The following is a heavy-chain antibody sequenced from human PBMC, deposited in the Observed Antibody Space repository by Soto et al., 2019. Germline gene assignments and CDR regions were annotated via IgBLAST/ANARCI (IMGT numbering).Heavy chain of an antibody. V-gene: IGHV2-5*02. CDR2: IYWDDDK. J-gene: IGHJ4*02. CDR1: GFSLSTSGVG. Sequence: QITLKESGPTLVKPTQTLTLTCTFSGFSLSTSGVGVGWIRQPPGKALEWLALIYWDDDKRYSPSLKSRLTITKDHSKTQVVLTMTNMDPVDTATYYCAHTAVVTLDYWGQGTLVTVSS. D-gene: IGHD2-21*02. CDR3: AHTAVVTLDY.